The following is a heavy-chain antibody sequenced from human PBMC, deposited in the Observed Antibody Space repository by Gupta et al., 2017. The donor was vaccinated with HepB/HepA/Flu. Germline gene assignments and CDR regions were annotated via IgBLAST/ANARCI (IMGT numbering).Heavy chain of an antibody. CDR3: ARGVTGTKNWFDP. V-gene: IGHV3-66*01. D-gene: IGHD1-7*01. CDR1: GFIVSDNY. CDR2: MYSGGGT. J-gene: IGHJ5*02. Sequence: EVQLVESGGGLVQPGGSLRLSCAASGFIVSDNYMTWVRQAPGKGLEWVSVMYSGGGTYYADSVKGRFTISRDTFNNTLYLQMNTLRAEDTAVYYCARGVTGTKNWFDPWGQGTLVTVSS.